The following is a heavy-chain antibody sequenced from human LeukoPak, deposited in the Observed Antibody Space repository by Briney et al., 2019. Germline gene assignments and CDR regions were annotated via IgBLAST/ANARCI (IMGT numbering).Heavy chain of an antibody. V-gene: IGHV3-30*18. D-gene: IGHD6-19*01. J-gene: IGHJ4*02. CDR2: ISYDGSNK. CDR3: AKQLAGSFDY. Sequence: PGGSLRLSCAASGFTFSSYGMHWVRQAPGKGLEWVAVISYDGSNKYYADSVKGRFTISRDNSKNTLYLQMNSLRAEDMAVYYCAKQLAGSFDYWGQGTLVTVSS. CDR1: GFTFSSYG.